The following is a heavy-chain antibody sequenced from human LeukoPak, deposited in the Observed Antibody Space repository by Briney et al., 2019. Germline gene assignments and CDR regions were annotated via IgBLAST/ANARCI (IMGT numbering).Heavy chain of an antibody. J-gene: IGHJ4*02. CDR1: GFTFSSYA. V-gene: IGHV3-23*01. Sequence: PGGSLRLSCAASGFTFSSYAMSWVRQAPGKGLEWVSAISGSGGSTYYADSVKGRFTISRDNSKNTLYLQMNSLTADDTAIYYCAQIGKWLSLRVDHWGQGTLVTVSS. CDR3: AQIGKWLSLRVDH. CDR2: ISGSGGST. D-gene: IGHD6-19*01.